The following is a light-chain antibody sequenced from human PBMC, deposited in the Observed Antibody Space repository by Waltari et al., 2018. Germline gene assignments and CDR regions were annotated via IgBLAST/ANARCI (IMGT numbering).Light chain of an antibody. Sequence: QSVLTQPPSVSGAPGQRVTIPCTGSTPNFGAGADSHAYQQLPGTAPKVLIYENINRPSGVPDRFSGSKSGTSASLAITGLQAEDEADYYCQSYDTGLKGYVFGTGTKVTVL. V-gene: IGLV1-40*01. CDR3: QSYDTGLKGYV. CDR1: TPNFGAGAD. CDR2: ENI. J-gene: IGLJ1*01.